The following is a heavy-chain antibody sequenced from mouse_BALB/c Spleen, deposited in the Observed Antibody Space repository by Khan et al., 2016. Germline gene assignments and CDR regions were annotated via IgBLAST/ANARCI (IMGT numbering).Heavy chain of an antibody. Sequence: QVRLQQSGAELAKPGASVKLSCKASGYTFTSYWMHWVKQRPGQGLEWIGYINPSTGYTEYHQKSKDKSTLTADKSSSTAYIQLSSLTSEYSAVYYCARPYDCGDFDVLGAGTTITVSS. CDR3: ARPYDCGDFDV. V-gene: IGHV1-7*01. D-gene: IGHD2-4*01. CDR1: GYTFTSYW. J-gene: IGHJ1*01. CDR2: INPSTGYT.